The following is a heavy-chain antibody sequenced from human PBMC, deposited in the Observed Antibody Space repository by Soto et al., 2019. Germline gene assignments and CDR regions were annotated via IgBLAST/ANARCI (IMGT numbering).Heavy chain of an antibody. CDR2: IKSKTDGGTT. V-gene: IGHV3-15*07. Sequence: GGSLRLSCAASGFTFSNAWTNWDRQAPGKGLEWVGRIKSKTDGGTTDYAAPVKGRFTISRDDSKNTLYLQMNSLKTEDTAVYYCTTDPVTMIVVVPSSGWGQGTLVTVSS. J-gene: IGHJ4*02. D-gene: IGHD3-22*01. CDR3: TTDPVTMIVVVPSSG. CDR1: GFTFSNAW.